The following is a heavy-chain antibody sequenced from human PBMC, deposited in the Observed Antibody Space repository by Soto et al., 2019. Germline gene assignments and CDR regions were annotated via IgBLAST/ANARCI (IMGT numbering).Heavy chain of an antibody. D-gene: IGHD2-15*01. CDR3: ARGAEMAAFDY. V-gene: IGHV1-3*01. CDR1: GYTFTSYA. Sequence: EASVKVSCKASGYTFTSYAMHWVRQAPGQRLEWMGWINAGNGDTKYSQKFQGRVTITRDTSASTAYMELSSLRSEDTAVYYCARGAEMAAFDYWGQGTLVTVSS. CDR2: INAGNGDT. J-gene: IGHJ4*02.